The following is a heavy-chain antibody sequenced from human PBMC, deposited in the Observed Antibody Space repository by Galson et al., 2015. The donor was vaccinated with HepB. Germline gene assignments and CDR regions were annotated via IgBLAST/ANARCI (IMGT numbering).Heavy chain of an antibody. CDR1: GFTFADHT. CDR2: IRSQAYGGTT. V-gene: IGHV3-49*04. Sequence: SLRLSCAASGFTFADHTMSWVRQAPGKGLEWVGFIRSQAYGGTTHSAASVEGRFTLSRDDSKSIVYQQMNSLKTEDTAVYYCTRDRGTQVRRVTWSYYGMDVWGQGTTVSVSS. D-gene: IGHD3-10*01. J-gene: IGHJ6*02. CDR3: TRDRGTQVRRVTWSYYGMDV.